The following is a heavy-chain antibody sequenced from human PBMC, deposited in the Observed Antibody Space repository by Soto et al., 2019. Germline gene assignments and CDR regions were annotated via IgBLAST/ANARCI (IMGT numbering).Heavy chain of an antibody. CDR2: IRSRSNSYAT. CDR3: TLVDTGVINFFGP. D-gene: IGHD5-18*01. V-gene: IGHV3-73*01. Sequence: GGSLRLPCAVSGFTLSGSAMHWVRQASGKGLEWVRHIRSRSNSYATSYAASVEGRFTISRDDSMNMAYLQMNNLKTEDTAKYYCTLVDTGVINFFGPWGQGTQVTVSS. J-gene: IGHJ5*02. CDR1: GFTLSGSA.